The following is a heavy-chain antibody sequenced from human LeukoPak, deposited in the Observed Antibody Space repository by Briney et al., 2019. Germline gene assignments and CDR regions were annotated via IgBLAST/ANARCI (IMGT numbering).Heavy chain of an antibody. J-gene: IGHJ4*02. D-gene: IGHD3-10*01. CDR1: GFKFSNFG. CDR3: ARVWTSGSYGDY. Sequence: GGSLRPSCAASGFKFSNFGMHWFRQAPGKGLEWVSVIYYDGSNKYYADSVKGRFTISKDNSKNMLYLQMNGLRAEDTAVYYCARVWTSGSYGDYWGQGTLVTVSS. CDR2: IYYDGSNK. V-gene: IGHV3-33*01.